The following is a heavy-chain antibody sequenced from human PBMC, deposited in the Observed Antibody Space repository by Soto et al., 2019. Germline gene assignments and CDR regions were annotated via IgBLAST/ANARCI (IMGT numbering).Heavy chain of an antibody. CDR2: IYYSGST. J-gene: IGHJ5*02. D-gene: IGHD3-9*01. V-gene: IGHV4-30-4*01. CDR3: ARDGGAGYYDWFDP. CDR1: GGSISSGDYY. Sequence: SETLSLTCTVSGGSISSGDYYWSWIRQPPGKGLEWIGYIYYSGSTYYNPSLKSRVTISVDTSKNQFSLKLSSVTAADTAVYYCARDGGAGYYDWFDPWGQGTLVTVSS.